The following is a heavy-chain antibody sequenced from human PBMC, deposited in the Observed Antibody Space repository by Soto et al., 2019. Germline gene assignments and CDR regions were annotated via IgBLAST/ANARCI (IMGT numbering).Heavy chain of an antibody. Sequence: ASVKVSCKASGYTFTSYYMHWVRQAPGQGLEWMGIINPSGGSTSYAQKFQGRVTMTRNTSISTAYMGLSSLRSEDTAVYYCARGIGTGDGYYYGMDVWGQGTTVTVSS. J-gene: IGHJ6*02. CDR1: GYTFTSYY. CDR3: ARGIGTGDGYYYGMDV. V-gene: IGHV1-46*01. D-gene: IGHD7-27*01. CDR2: INPSGGST.